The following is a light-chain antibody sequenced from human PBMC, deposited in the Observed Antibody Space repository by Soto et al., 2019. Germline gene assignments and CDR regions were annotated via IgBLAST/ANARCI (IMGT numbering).Light chain of an antibody. CDR2: DDD. CDR1: SSNIGGNS. CDR3: SSYRSGDLYV. V-gene: IGLV1-51*01. J-gene: IGLJ1*01. Sequence: QSVLTQPPSVSAAPGQKVTISCSGSSSNIGGNSVSWYQQLPGTAPKLLIYDDDKRPSGIPDRFSGSKSDNTASLTISGLRAEDEADYYCSSYRSGDLYVFGTGTKVTVL.